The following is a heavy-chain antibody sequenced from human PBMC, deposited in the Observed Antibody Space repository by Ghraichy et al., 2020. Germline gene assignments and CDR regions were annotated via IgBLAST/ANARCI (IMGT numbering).Heavy chain of an antibody. V-gene: IGHV3-23*01. D-gene: IGHD2-15*01. CDR3: AKKYCGSGSCYFDY. J-gene: IGHJ4*02. CDR2: ISGIGGSI. Sequence: GGSLRLSCAASGFTFSSYGMSWVRQAPGKGLEWVSVISGIGGSIYYADSVKGRFTISRDNSKNTLYLQVNSLTAEDTAVYYCAKKYCGSGSCYFDYWGQGTLVTVSS. CDR1: GFTFSSYG.